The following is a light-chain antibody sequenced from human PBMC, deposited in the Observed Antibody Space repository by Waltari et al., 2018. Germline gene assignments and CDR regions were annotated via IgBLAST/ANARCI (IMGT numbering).Light chain of an antibody. V-gene: IGLV3-25*03. CDR2: KDS. CDR3: QSADKNGFWV. Sequence: SYVLTQPPSVSLYAGQTARIPCSGNELPDPFSFWYQKKPGQAPLLLIFKDSERPSGIPERFYGSSSGTTVTLTISGVQAEDEADYYCQSADKNGFWVFGGGTKLTVL. J-gene: IGLJ3*02. CDR1: ELPDPF.